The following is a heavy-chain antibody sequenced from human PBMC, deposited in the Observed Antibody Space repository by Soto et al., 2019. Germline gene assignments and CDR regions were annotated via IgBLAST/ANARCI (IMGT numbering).Heavy chain of an antibody. Sequence: GASVKVSCKASGGTFSSYAISWVRQAPGQGLEWMGGIIPIFGTANYAQKFQGRVTITADESTSTAYMELSSLRSEDTAVYYCARRLTYSSGWIDYYYYGMDVWGQGTTVTVSS. V-gene: IGHV1-69*13. D-gene: IGHD6-19*01. J-gene: IGHJ6*02. CDR2: IIPIFGTA. CDR3: ARRLTYSSGWIDYYYYGMDV. CDR1: GGTFSSYA.